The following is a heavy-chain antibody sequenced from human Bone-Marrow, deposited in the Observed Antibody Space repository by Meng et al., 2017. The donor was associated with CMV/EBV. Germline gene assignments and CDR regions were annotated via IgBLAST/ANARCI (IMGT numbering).Heavy chain of an antibody. CDR2: ISSSSSYI. J-gene: IGHJ4*02. V-gene: IGHV3-21*01. CDR1: GFTFSSYS. D-gene: IGHD4-23*01. Sequence: GGSLRLSCAASGFTFSSYSMNWVRQAPGKGLEWVSSISSSSSYIYYADSVKGRFTISRDNAKNSLYLQMNSLRAKDTAVYYCARGHYGGAYYFDYWGQGTLVTVSS. CDR3: ARGHYGGAYYFDY.